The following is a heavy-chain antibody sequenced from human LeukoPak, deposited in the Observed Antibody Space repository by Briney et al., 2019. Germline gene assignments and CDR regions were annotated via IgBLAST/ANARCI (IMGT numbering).Heavy chain of an antibody. CDR1: GGTFSSYA. V-gene: IGHV1-69*13. J-gene: IGHJ5*02. CDR3: ARVFVDTAMVRFYWFDP. D-gene: IGHD5-18*01. Sequence: SVKVSCKASGGTFSSYAISWVRQAPGQGLEWMGGIIPIFGTANYAQKFQGRVTITADESTSTAYMELSSLRSEDTAVYCCARVFVDTAMVRFYWFDPWGQGTLVTVSS. CDR2: IIPIFGTA.